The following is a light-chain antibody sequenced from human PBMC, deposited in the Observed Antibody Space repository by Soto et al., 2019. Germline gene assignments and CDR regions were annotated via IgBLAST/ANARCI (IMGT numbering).Light chain of an antibody. V-gene: IGKV4-1*01. CDR2: WAS. CDR1: QNNKNY. Sequence: DIWGTASPGYFAVSLVEIATINCKSSQNNKNYLAWYQQKAGQPPKLLIDWASTRASGVPDRFSGSGSGTDFTLTICSLQAEDVPVYYCHLYDNSRTVGQGTKVDIK. CDR3: HLYDNSRT. J-gene: IGKJ1*01.